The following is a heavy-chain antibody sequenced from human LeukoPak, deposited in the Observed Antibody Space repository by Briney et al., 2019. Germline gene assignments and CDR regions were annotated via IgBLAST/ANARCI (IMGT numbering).Heavy chain of an antibody. CDR3: ANLLGGDRGDY. D-gene: IGHD2-21*02. CDR2: ISGSGGST. V-gene: IGHV3-23*01. CDR1: GFTFSSYA. Sequence: GGSLRLSCAASGFTFSSYAMSWVRQAPGKGLEWVSDISGSGGSTYYADSVKGRFTISRDNSKNTLYLQMNSLRAEDTAVYYCANLLGGDRGDYWGQGTLVTVSS. J-gene: IGHJ4*02.